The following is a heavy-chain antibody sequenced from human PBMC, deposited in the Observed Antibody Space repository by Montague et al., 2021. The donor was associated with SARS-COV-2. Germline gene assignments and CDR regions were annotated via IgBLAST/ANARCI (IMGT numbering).Heavy chain of an antibody. Sequence: SETLSLTCTVSGGSLNNYFWSWIRQPPGKGLEWFVYISDSGSTKYNPSLQSRVTISVDTARNQFSLKLLSVTAADTAFYYCARLDSSGPGEYWGQGILVSVSS. CDR3: ARLDSSGPGEY. D-gene: IGHD3-22*01. V-gene: IGHV4-59*08. CDR1: GGSLNNYF. CDR2: ISDSGST. J-gene: IGHJ4*02.